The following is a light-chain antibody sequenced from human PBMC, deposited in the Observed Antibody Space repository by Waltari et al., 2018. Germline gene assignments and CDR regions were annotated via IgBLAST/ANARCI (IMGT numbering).Light chain of an antibody. CDR2: DVN. J-gene: IGLJ2*01. Sequence: QSALPQPASVSGSPGQSITISCTGTNNDVGRYWYVSWFQHHPAKASRVLMFDVNRRPSRVFNRFSGSKSGNTASLTISGLQAEDEAYYYCFSYGDVNILVFGGGTKVTVL. CDR3: FSYGDVNILV. V-gene: IGLV2-23*02. CDR1: NNDVGRYWY.